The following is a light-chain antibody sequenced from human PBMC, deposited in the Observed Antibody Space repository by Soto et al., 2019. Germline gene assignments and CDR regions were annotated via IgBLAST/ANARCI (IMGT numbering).Light chain of an antibody. Sequence: IQLTQSPSSLSASVGDRVTISCRASQGNNSFVAWYQQKSGKAPKLLIYAASTLQSGVPSRFSGSGSGTDFTLTISSLQPEDFATHYCQQLNDRRFSFGQGTKLDIK. V-gene: IGKV1-9*01. CDR3: QQLNDRRFS. CDR1: QGNNSF. J-gene: IGKJ2*01. CDR2: AAS.